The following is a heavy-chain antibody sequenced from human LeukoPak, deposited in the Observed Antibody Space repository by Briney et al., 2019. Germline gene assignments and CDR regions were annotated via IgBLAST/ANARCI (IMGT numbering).Heavy chain of an antibody. V-gene: IGHV1-2*02. CDR2: INPNSGVT. Sequence: ASVKVSCKASGYTFTGYYLHWVRQAPGQGLEWMGWINPNSGVTSSAQRFQGRVTMTRDTSISTAYMELSRLRSDDTAVYYCAILTVAINYFDSWGQGTLVTVSS. D-gene: IGHD6-19*01. J-gene: IGHJ4*02. CDR3: AILTVAINYFDS. CDR1: GYTFTGYY.